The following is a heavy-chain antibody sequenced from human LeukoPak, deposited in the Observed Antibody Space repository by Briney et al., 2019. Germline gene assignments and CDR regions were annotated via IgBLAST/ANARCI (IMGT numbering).Heavy chain of an antibody. D-gene: IGHD1-1*01. Sequence: SETLSLTCTVSGGSISSSSYYWGWIRQPPGKGLEWIGSIYYSGSTYYNLSLKSRVTISVDTSKNQFSLKLSSVTAADTAVYYCASIPSTRHLLSTYYYYYYMDVWGKGTTVTVSS. CDR2: IYYSGST. J-gene: IGHJ6*03. CDR1: GGSISSSSYY. V-gene: IGHV4-39*01. CDR3: ASIPSTRHLLSTYYYYYYMDV.